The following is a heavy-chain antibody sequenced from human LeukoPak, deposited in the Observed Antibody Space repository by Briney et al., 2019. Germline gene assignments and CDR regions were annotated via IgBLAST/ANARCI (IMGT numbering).Heavy chain of an antibody. CDR2: IYYSGST. CDR1: GGSISSYY. V-gene: IGHV4-59*12. CDR3: ASVITPYYYDSSGYVHDAFDI. Sequence: SETLSLTCTVSGGSISSYYWSWIRQPPGKGLEWIGYIYYSGSTNYNPSLKSRVTISVDTSKNQFSLKLSSVTAADTAVYYCASVITPYYYDSSGYVHDAFDIWGQGTMVTVSS. J-gene: IGHJ3*02. D-gene: IGHD3-22*01.